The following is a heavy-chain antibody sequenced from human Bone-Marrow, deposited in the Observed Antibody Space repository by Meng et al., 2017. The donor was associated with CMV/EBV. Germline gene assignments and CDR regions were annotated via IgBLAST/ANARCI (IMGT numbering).Heavy chain of an antibody. Sequence: ETLSLTCAASGFTFSSYAMSWVRQAPGKGLEWVSVIYSGGSSTYYADSVKGRFTISRDNSKNTLYLQMNSLRAEDTAVYYCAKDRSGGNSDYWGQGTLVTVSS. CDR2: IYSGGSST. V-gene: IGHV3-23*03. D-gene: IGHD4-23*01. CDR3: AKDRSGGNSDY. J-gene: IGHJ4*02. CDR1: GFTFSSYA.